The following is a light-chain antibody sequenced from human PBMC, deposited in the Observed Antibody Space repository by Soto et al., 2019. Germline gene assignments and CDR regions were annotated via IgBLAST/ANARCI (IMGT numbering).Light chain of an antibody. CDR1: KLGDKY. V-gene: IGLV3-1*01. Sequence: SYELTQPPSVSVSPGQTASITCSGDKLGDKYACWYQQKPGQSPVLVIYQDSKRPSGVPDRFSGSKSGTSPSLAISGLQSEDEADYYCAAWDDSLNGYVFGTGTKVTVL. J-gene: IGLJ1*01. CDR3: AAWDDSLNGYV. CDR2: QDS.